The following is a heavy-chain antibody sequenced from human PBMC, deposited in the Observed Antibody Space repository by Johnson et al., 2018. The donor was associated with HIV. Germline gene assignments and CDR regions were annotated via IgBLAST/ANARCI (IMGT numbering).Heavy chain of an antibody. V-gene: IGHV3-48*03. D-gene: IGHD6-19*01. Sequence: VQLVESGGGVVQPGGSLRLSCAASGFTFSSYEMNWVRQAPGKGLEWVSYISSSGSTIYYADSVKGRFTISRDNAKNSLYLQMNSLRAEDTAVYYCAKDQRGWFIAGAFDIWGQGTMVTVSS. J-gene: IGHJ3*02. CDR3: AKDQRGWFIAGAFDI. CDR2: ISSSGSTI. CDR1: GFTFSSYE.